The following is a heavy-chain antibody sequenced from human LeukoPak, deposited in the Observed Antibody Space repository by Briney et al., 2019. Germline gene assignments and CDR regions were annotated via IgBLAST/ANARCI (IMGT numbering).Heavy chain of an antibody. J-gene: IGHJ3*02. D-gene: IGHD2-21*02. Sequence: PGGSLRLSCAASGFTFSNAWMSWVRQAPGKGLEWVGRIKSKTDGGTTDYAAPVKGRFTISRDDSKNTLYLQMNSLKTEDTAVYYCTTEGILAYCGGDCYSMSAFDIWGQGTMATVSS. CDR1: GFTFSNAW. CDR3: TTEGILAYCGGDCYSMSAFDI. CDR2: IKSKTDGGTT. V-gene: IGHV3-15*01.